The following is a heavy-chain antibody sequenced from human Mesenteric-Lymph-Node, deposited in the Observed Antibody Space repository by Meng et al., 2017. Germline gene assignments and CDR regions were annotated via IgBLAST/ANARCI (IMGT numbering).Heavy chain of an antibody. CDR1: GASVDSGSYH. V-gene: IGHV4-4*02. J-gene: IGHJ4*02. CDR3: ATQESRDGHNPY. Sequence: QESAPGLVKPSEPLSLPCTGAGASVDSGSYHWSWVRQPPGKGLEWIGEMYHSGTPNYNPSLKSRVTISMGKSNNQLSLKLNSATAADTAVYYCATQESRDGHNPYWGQGTLVTVSS. CDR2: MYHSGTP. D-gene: IGHD5-24*01.